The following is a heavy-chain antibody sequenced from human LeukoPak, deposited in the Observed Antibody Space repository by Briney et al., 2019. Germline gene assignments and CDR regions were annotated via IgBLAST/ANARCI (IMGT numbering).Heavy chain of an antibody. CDR1: GFTFSSYS. D-gene: IGHD3-10*01. J-gene: IGHJ4*02. Sequence: GGSLRLSCAASGFTFSSYSMNWVRQAPGKGLEWVSSISSSSSYIYYADSVKGRFTISRDNAKNSLYLQMNSLRAEDTAVYYCAKGGWFGENPLDYWGQGTLVTVSS. CDR2: ISSSSSYI. V-gene: IGHV3-21*01. CDR3: AKGGWFGENPLDY.